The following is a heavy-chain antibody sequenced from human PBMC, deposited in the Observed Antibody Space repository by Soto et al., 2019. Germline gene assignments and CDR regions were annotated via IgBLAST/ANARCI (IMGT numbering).Heavy chain of an antibody. CDR1: GFTFSSYA. D-gene: IGHD6-13*01. Sequence: GGSLRLSCAASGFTFSSYAMHWVRQAPGKGLEWVAVISYDGSNKYYADSVKGRFTISRDNSKNTLYLQMNSLRAEDTAVYYCARDRGLGGSSSWSPRYYYGMDVWGQGTTVTVSS. V-gene: IGHV3-30-3*01. CDR3: ARDRGLGGSSSWSPRYYYGMDV. CDR2: ISYDGSNK. J-gene: IGHJ6*02.